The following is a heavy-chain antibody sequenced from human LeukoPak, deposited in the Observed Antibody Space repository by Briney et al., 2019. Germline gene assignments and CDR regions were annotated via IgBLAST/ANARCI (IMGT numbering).Heavy chain of an antibody. D-gene: IGHD3-10*01. CDR1: GYSISSGYY. V-gene: IGHV4-38-2*02. Sequence: SETLSLTCTVSGYSISSGYYWGWIRQPPGKGLEWIGSIYHSGSTYYNPSLKSRVTISVDTSKNQFSLKLSSVTAADTAVYYCARDRSYYGSGSLLDYWGQGTLVTVSS. CDR3: ARDRSYYGSGSLLDY. CDR2: IYHSGST. J-gene: IGHJ4*02.